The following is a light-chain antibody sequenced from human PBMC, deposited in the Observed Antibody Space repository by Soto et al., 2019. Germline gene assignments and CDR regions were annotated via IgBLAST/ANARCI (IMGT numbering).Light chain of an antibody. CDR1: QGIRHF. CDR2: AAS. Sequence: DIQMTQSPTSLSASVGDRVTITCRASQGIRHFVAWYQQKPGKAPKLLIYAASPLQSGVPSRFSGSGSGTDVTLTINSLQPEDVSTYSCPRYSSVPVFGPGTKVEIK. J-gene: IGKJ3*01. V-gene: IGKV1-27*01. CDR3: PRYSSVPV.